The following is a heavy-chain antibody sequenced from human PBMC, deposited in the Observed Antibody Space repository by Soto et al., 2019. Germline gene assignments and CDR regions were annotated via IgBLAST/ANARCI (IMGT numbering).Heavy chain of an antibody. D-gene: IGHD3-22*01. CDR2: IYPGDSDT. CDR3: ASINTPSQNLYYDSSGWTFDP. V-gene: IGHV5-51*01. CDR1: GYSFTSYW. Sequence: GESLKISCKGSGYSFTSYWIGWVRQMPGKGLEWMGIIYPGDSDTRYSPSFQGQVTISADKSISTAYLQWSSLKASDTAMYYCASINTPSQNLYYDSSGWTFDPWGQGTLVTVSS. J-gene: IGHJ5*02.